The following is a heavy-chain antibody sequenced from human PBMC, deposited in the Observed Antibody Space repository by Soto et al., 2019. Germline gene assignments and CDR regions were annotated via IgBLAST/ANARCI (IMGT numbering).Heavy chain of an antibody. Sequence: PSETLSLTCTVSGGSISSSSYYWGWIRQPPGKGLEWIGSIYYSGSTYYNPSLKSRVTISVDTSKNQFSLKLSSVTAADTAVYYCARHEAYGDLSFFSDYWGQGTLVTVSS. V-gene: IGHV4-39*01. CDR1: GGSISSSSYY. CDR2: IYYSGST. D-gene: IGHD4-17*01. J-gene: IGHJ4*02. CDR3: ARHEAYGDLSFFSDY.